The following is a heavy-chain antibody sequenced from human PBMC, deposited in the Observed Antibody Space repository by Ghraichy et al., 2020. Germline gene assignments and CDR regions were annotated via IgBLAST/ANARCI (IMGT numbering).Heavy chain of an antibody. V-gene: IGHV4-4*07. CDR3: ARSRASYTSGWSYYFDY. Sequence: SETLSLTCTVSGGSISNYYWSWIRQPAGKGLEWIGRIYTSGSSGSTDYNPSLKSRVTMSEDTSKKQFALKLSSVTAADTAVYYCARSRASYTSGWSYYFDYWGQGTLVTVSS. CDR2: IYTSGSSGST. CDR1: GGSISNYY. D-gene: IGHD6-19*01. J-gene: IGHJ4*02.